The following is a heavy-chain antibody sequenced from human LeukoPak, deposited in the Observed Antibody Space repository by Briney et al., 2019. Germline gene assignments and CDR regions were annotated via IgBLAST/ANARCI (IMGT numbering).Heavy chain of an antibody. J-gene: IGHJ4*02. CDR2: ISSSSSTI. D-gene: IGHD6-6*01. Sequence: GGSLGLSCAASGFTSSTYDMNWVRQAPGKGLEWLSYISSSSSTIYYADSVKGRFTISRDNSKNTLYLQMNSLRAEDTAVYYCARESSIAARPSFDYWGQGTLVTVSS. V-gene: IGHV3-48*01. CDR3: ARESSIAARPSFDY. CDR1: GFTSSTYD.